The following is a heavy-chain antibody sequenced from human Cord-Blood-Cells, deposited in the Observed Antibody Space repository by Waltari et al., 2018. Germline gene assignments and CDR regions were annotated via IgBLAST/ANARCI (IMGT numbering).Heavy chain of an antibody. CDR2: ISRRGST. CDR1: GFTVSSNY. J-gene: IGHJ4*02. CDR3: ATPRADY. V-gene: IGHV3-53*01. Sequence: EVQLVESGGGLIQPGGSLRLACAASGFTVSSNYMSWVRQAPGKGVGWLSVISRRGSTYYADSVKGPFTISRDNSKNTLYLQMNSLRAEDTAVYYCATPRADYWGQGTLVTVSS.